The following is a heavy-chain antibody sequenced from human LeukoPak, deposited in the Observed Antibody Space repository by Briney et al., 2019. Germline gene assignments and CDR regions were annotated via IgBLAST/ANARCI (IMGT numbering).Heavy chain of an antibody. J-gene: IGHJ4*02. V-gene: IGHV4-34*01. CDR3: ARVRGYYDSSGSTGPFDY. Sequence: PSETLSLTCAVYGGSFSGYYWSWIRQPPGKGLEWIGEINHSGSTNYNPSLKSRVTISVDTSKNQFSLKLSSVTAADTAVYYCARVRGYYDSSGSTGPFDYWGQGTLVTVSS. D-gene: IGHD3-22*01. CDR1: GGSFSGYY. CDR2: INHSGST.